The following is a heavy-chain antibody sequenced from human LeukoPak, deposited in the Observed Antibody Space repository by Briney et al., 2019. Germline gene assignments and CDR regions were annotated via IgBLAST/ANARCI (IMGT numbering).Heavy chain of an antibody. CDR3: ARGRGGYYYFNY. Sequence: GGSLRLSCAASGFTFGSYWMHWVRQAPGKGLVWVSRINSDGSSTSYADSVKGRFTISRDNAKNTLYLQMNSLRAEDTAVYYCARGRGGYYYFNYWGQGTLVTVSS. CDR1: GFTFGSYW. CDR2: INSDGSST. D-gene: IGHD3-22*01. V-gene: IGHV3-74*01. J-gene: IGHJ4*02.